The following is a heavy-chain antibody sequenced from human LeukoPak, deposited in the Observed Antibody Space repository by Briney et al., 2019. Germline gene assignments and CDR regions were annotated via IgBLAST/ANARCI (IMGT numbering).Heavy chain of an antibody. CDR2: ISSSSSYI. Sequence: PGGSLRLSCAASGFTFSSYSMNWVRQAPGKGLEWVSSISSSSSYIYYADSVKGRFTISRDNAKNSLYLQMNSLRAEDTAVYYCARVGFYGDYDPSDAFDIWGQGTMVTISS. CDR3: ARVGFYGDYDPSDAFDI. V-gene: IGHV3-21*01. CDR1: GFTFSSYS. J-gene: IGHJ3*02. D-gene: IGHD4-17*01.